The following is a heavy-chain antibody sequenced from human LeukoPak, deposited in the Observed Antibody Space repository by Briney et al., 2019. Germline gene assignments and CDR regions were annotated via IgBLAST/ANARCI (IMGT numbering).Heavy chain of an antibody. CDR2: INPNSGGT. D-gene: IGHD2-2*01. Sequence: ALVKVSCKASGGTFSSYAISWVRQAPGQGLEWMGWINPNSGGTNYAQKFQGRVTITRDTSISTAYMELSRLRSDDTAVYYCARRARDCSRTSCFDYYYYTDVWGKGTTVTVSS. CDR3: ARRARDCSRTSCFDYYYYTDV. J-gene: IGHJ6*03. V-gene: IGHV1-2*02. CDR1: GGTFSSYA.